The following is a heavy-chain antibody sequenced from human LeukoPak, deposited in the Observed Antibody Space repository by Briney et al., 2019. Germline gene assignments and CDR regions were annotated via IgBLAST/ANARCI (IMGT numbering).Heavy chain of an antibody. D-gene: IGHD3-22*01. CDR3: AKDSSGYPLLNYFDY. CDR1: GYTFTGYY. J-gene: IGHJ4*02. Sequence: ASVKVSCKACGYTFTGYYMHGVRQAPGQGREGMGWINPNSGGTNYAQKFQGRVTMTRDTSISTAYMDLSRLRSDDTAVYYCAKDSSGYPLLNYFDYWGQGTLVTVSS. CDR2: INPNSGGT. V-gene: IGHV1-2*02.